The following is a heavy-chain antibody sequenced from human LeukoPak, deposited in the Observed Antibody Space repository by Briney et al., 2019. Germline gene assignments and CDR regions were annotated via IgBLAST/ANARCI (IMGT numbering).Heavy chain of an antibody. Sequence: ASVEVSCKASGYTFTSYYMHWVRQAPGQGLEWMGIINPSGGSTSYAQKFQGRVTMTRDMSTSTVYMELSSLRSEDTAVYYCARDRGRGYKGGYYYYMDVWGKGTTVTVSS. D-gene: IGHD5-18*01. CDR2: INPSGGST. V-gene: IGHV1-46*01. CDR3: ARDRGRGYKGGYYYYMDV. CDR1: GYTFTSYY. J-gene: IGHJ6*03.